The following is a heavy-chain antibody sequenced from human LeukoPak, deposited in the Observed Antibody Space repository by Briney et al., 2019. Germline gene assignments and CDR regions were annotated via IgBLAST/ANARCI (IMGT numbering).Heavy chain of an antibody. Sequence: SVKASCRASGGTFSIYAVNWVRQAPGQGLEWMGGIIPIFGTAKYAQKFQGRVTVTADESTSTAYMELSSLRSEDTAVYYCARLEMATIDMEDYCYYYGMDIWGQGTTVTVSS. J-gene: IGHJ6*02. V-gene: IGHV1-69*13. D-gene: IGHD5-24*01. CDR2: IIPIFGTA. CDR3: ARLEMATIDMEDYCYYYGMDI. CDR1: GGTFSIYA.